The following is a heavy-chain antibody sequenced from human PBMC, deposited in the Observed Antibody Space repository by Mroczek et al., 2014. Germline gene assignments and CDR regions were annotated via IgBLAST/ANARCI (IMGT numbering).Heavy chain of an antibody. V-gene: IGHV3-21*01. CDR3: ARSGDYYDSSGYYYFDY. J-gene: IGHJ4*02. D-gene: IGHD3-22*01. CDR1: GFTFSSYS. CDR2: ISSSSSYI. Sequence: VQLVESGGGLVKPGGSLRLSCAASGFTFSSYSMNWVRQAPGKGLEWVSSISSSSSYIYYADSVKGRFTISRDNAKNSLYLQMNSLRAEDTAVYYCARSGDYYDSSGYYYFDYWGQGTWSPSP.